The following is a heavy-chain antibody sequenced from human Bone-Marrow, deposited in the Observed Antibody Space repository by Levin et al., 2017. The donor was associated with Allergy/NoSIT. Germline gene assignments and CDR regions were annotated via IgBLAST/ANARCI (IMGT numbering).Heavy chain of an antibody. CDR2: IYYSGST. CDR1: GGSISSGGYY. V-gene: IGHV4-31*03. Sequence: SQTLSLTCTVSGGSISSGGYYWSWIRQHPGKGLEWIGYIYYSGSTYYNPSLKSRVTISVDTSKNQFSLKLSSVTAADTAVYYCARGEWYGLAPDAFDIWGQGTMVTVSS. J-gene: IGHJ3*02. D-gene: IGHD3-3*01. CDR3: ARGEWYGLAPDAFDI.